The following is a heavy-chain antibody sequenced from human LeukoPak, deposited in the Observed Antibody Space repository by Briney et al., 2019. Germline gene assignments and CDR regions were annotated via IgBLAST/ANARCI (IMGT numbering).Heavy chain of an antibody. V-gene: IGHV3-49*04. CDR3: TRDSRGAPAAKYFDY. J-gene: IGHJ4*02. CDR2: IRTKAYGGTT. Sequence: GGSLRLSCAASGFTLSSYAMSWVRQAPGKGLEWVGFIRTKAYGGTTEHAASVKGRFTISRDDSKSIAYLQLNSLKTEDTAVYYCTRDSRGAPAAKYFDYWGQGTLVTVSS. CDR1: GFTLSSYA. D-gene: IGHD2-2*01.